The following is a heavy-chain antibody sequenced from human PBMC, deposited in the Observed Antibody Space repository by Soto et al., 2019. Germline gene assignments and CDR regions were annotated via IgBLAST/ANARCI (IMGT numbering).Heavy chain of an antibody. CDR3: ARQQQWLVSGDYFDY. Sequence: PPETLSLTCTVSGGSISSSSYYWGWIRQPPGKGLEWIGSIYYSGSTYYNPSLKSRVTISVDTSKNQFSLKLSSVTAADTAVYYCARQQQWLVSGDYFDYWGQGTLVTVSS. CDR2: IYYSGST. V-gene: IGHV4-39*01. CDR1: GGSISSSSYY. J-gene: IGHJ4*02. D-gene: IGHD6-19*01.